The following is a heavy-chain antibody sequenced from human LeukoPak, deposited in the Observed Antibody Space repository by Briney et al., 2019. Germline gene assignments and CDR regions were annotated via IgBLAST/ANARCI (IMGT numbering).Heavy chain of an antibody. Sequence: KSGGSLRLSCAASGFTFSDYYMSWIRQAPGKGLEWVSYISSSGSTIYYADSVKGRFTISRDNAKNSLYLQMNSLRAEDTAVYYCARAQYYYDSSGYYPFLIYFDYWGQGTLVTVSS. V-gene: IGHV3-11*01. J-gene: IGHJ4*02. CDR3: ARAQYYYDSSGYYPFLIYFDY. CDR1: GFTFSDYY. CDR2: ISSSGSTI. D-gene: IGHD3-22*01.